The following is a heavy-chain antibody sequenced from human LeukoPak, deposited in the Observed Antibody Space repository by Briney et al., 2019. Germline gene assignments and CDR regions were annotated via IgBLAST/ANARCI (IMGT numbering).Heavy chain of an antibody. Sequence: SQSLSLTRVVYSASLSMRCYSCGSIRHPPLNGLDWFGHIYLSESMYNSPSAKTRGTRSVHKPQNQFSWQLSSVTAADTTMYYCARGGRITMSENAFDIWGQGTRVTVSS. J-gene: IGHJ3*02. CDR1: SASLSMRCYS. CDR2: IYLSESM. V-gene: IGHV4-30-2*01. CDR3: ARGGRITMSENAFDI. D-gene: IGHD3-22*01.